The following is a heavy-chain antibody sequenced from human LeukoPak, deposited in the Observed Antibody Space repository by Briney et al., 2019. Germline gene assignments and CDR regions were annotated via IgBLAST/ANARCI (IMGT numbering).Heavy chain of an antibody. J-gene: IGHJ3*02. CDR3: SRGVVVTAIDAFDI. CDR2: INPSGGST. Sequence: GGSLRLSCAASGFTFSSYSMHWVRQAPGQGLEWMGIINPSGGSTRYAQKFQGRVTMTRDTSTSTVYMELSSLRSEDTAVYYCSRGVVVTAIDAFDIWGQGTMVTVSS. CDR1: GFTFSSYS. D-gene: IGHD2-21*02. V-gene: IGHV1-46*01.